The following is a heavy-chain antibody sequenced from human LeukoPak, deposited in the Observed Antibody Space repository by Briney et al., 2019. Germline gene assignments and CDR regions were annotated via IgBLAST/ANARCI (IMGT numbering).Heavy chain of an antibody. CDR1: GFTFSGST. CDR3: TGLLAEGC. CDR2: IRSKANNYAT. J-gene: IGHJ4*02. Sequence: PGGSLRLSCAASGFTFSGSTMHWVRQASGKGLEWVGHIRSKANNYATAYTASVKGRFTISRDDSKNTAYLQMNSLKTEDTAVYYCTGLLAEGCWGQGTLVTVSS. V-gene: IGHV3-73*01.